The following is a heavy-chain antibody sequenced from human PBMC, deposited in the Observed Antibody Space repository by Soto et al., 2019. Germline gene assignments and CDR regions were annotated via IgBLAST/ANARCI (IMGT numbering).Heavy chain of an antibody. CDR2: IIPIFGTA. D-gene: IGHD2-2*01. CDR1: GGTFSSYA. J-gene: IGHJ5*02. CDR3: ARGEKYQLLSWFDP. V-gene: IGHV1-69*01. Sequence: GASLKVSCKASGGTFSSYAISWVRQAPGQGLEWMGGIIPIFGTANYAQKFQGRVTITADESTSTAYMELSSLRSEDTAVYYCARGEKYQLLSWFDPWGQGTLVTVSS.